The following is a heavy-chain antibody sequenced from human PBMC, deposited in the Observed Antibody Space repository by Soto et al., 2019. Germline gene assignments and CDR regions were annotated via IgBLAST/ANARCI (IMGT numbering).Heavy chain of an antibody. V-gene: IGHV3-23*01. D-gene: IGHD6-13*01. CDR2: ISGSGGST. Sequence: EVQLLESGGGLVQPGGSLRLSCAASGFTFSSYAMSWVRQAPGKGLEWVSAISGSGGSTYYADSVKGRFTISRDNSKNTLYLQMNSMRAEDTAVYYCAKVGYISSSFGMDVWGQGTTVTVSS. J-gene: IGHJ6*02. CDR1: GFTFSSYA. CDR3: AKVGYISSSFGMDV.